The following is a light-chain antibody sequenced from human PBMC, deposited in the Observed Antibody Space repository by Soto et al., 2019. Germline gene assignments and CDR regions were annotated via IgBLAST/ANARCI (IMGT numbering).Light chain of an antibody. CDR1: QGISSY. J-gene: IGKJ4*01. V-gene: IGKV1-8*01. CDR2: AAS. CDR3: QQYYSYLPLT. Sequence: AIRMTQSPSSLSASTGDRVTITCRASQGISSYLAWYQQKPGKAPKLLIYAASTLQSGVPSRFSGSGSGTDFTLTISCLQSEDFATYYCQQYYSYLPLTFGGGT.